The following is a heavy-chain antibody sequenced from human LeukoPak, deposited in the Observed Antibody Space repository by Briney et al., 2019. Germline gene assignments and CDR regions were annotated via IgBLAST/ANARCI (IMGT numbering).Heavy chain of an antibody. J-gene: IGHJ4*02. CDR1: GFAFNNYE. CDR3: ARAMLRESFDY. V-gene: IGHV3-48*03. CDR2: ISTSGSTI. Sequence: PGGSLRLSCAASGFAFNNYEITWVRQAPGKGLEWVSYISTSGSTIYYADSVKGRFTISRDNAKNSLYLQMNSLRAEDTAVYYCARAMLRESFDYWGQGTLVTVSS. D-gene: IGHD3-10*01.